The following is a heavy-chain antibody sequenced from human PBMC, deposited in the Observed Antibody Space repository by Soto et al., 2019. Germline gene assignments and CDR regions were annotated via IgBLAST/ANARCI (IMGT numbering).Heavy chain of an antibody. V-gene: IGHV5-10-1*01. CDR1: GYXFTSYW. D-gene: IGHD1-1*01. Sequence: PXEXLKISCKCSGYXFTSYWISWVRHMPGKGLEWMGMIDPSDSYTKYSPSFQGHVTISADKSIITAYLQWSSLKASDTAMYYCASNKNWNYYYGMDVWGQGTTVTVSS. CDR3: ASNKNWNYYYGMDV. CDR2: IDPSDSYT. J-gene: IGHJ6*02.